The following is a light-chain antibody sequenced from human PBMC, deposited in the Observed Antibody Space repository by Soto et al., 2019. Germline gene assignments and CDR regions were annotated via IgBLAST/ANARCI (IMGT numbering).Light chain of an antibody. CDR2: AAS. Sequence: DIQLTQSPSSLSASVGDRVTMTCRASETISTFLNWYQHKPGKAPKLLISAASRLQSRVPPRFSGSGSGTDFTLTINSLRPEDFASYYCQQSYSSSPITFGPGTRLEIK. V-gene: IGKV1-39*01. CDR1: ETISTF. J-gene: IGKJ5*01. CDR3: QQSYSSSPIT.